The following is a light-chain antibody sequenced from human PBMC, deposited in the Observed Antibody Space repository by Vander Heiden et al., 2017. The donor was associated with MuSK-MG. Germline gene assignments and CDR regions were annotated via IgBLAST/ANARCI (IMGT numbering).Light chain of an antibody. Sequence: QSALPQPASVSGSPGQSIPISCTGTSSDVGGYNYVSWYQQHPGNAPKLMIYDVSNRPSGGSNRFSGSKSGNTASLTISGLQAEDEADYYCSSYTSSSTLVFGGGTKLTVL. V-gene: IGLV2-14*01. CDR1: SSDVGGYNY. CDR3: SSYTSSSTLV. CDR2: DVS. J-gene: IGLJ2*01.